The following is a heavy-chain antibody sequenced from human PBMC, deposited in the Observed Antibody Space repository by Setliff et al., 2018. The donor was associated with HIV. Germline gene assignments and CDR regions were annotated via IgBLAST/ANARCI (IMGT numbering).Heavy chain of an antibody. Sequence: PSETLSLTCTVSGGPFSSSSYYWGWIRQPPGKGLEWIGSLRPSGNTYYNPSLQSRVTISVDTSKNQFSLKLSSVTAADTAVYYRARLRGLNLEPFDYWGQGTLVTVSS. CDR2: LRPSGNT. CDR3: ARLRGLNLEPFDY. J-gene: IGHJ4*02. V-gene: IGHV4-39*01. D-gene: IGHD1-1*01. CDR1: GGPFSSSSYY.